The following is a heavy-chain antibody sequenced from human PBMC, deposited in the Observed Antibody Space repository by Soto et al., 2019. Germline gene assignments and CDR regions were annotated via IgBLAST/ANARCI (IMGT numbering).Heavy chain of an antibody. Sequence: SQTLSLTCAISGDSVSSNSAAWNWIRQSPSRGLEWLGRTYYRSKWYNDYAVAVKSRITINPDTSKNQFSLQLNSVTPEDTAVYSCASARRLAVAGPGGGWFDPWGQGTLVTVSS. D-gene: IGHD6-19*01. CDR2: TYYRSKWYN. CDR3: ASARRLAVAGPGGGWFDP. CDR1: GDSVSSNSAA. V-gene: IGHV6-1*01. J-gene: IGHJ5*02.